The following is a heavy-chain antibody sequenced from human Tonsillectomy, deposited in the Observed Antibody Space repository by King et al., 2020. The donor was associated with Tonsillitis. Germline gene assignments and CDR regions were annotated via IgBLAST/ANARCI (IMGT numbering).Heavy chain of an antibody. J-gene: IGHJ3*02. CDR3: ARALSSGAAFDI. CDR2: IYSGGGT. Sequence: QLVQSGGGLIQPGGSLRLSCAASGFTVSNYMSWVRQAPGKGLEWVSVIYSGGGTYYADSVKGRFTISRDNSKNTLYLQMYSLRAEDTAVYYCARALSSGAAFDIWGQGTMVTVSS. D-gene: IGHD7-27*01. V-gene: IGHV3-53*01. CDR1: GFTVSNY.